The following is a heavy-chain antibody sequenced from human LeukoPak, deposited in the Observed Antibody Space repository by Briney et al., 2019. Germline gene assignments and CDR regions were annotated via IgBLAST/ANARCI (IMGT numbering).Heavy chain of an antibody. CDR3: VRARGGSVLDY. J-gene: IGHJ4*02. CDR1: GFTFSSYW. V-gene: IGHV3-74*01. D-gene: IGHD3-10*01. Sequence: GGSLRLSCAASGFTFSSYWMHWVRQAPGKGLVWVSRINSDGSSTRYADSVKGRFTISRDNAKNTLYLQMGSLRAEDMAVYYCVRARGGSVLDYWGQGTLVTVSS. CDR2: INSDGSST.